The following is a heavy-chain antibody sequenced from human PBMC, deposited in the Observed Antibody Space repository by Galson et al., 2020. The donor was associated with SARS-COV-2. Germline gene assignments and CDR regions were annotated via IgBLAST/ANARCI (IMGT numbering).Heavy chain of an antibody. Sequence: GGSLRLSCAASGFTFSSYAMHWVRQAPGKGLEWVAVISYDGSNKYYADSVKGRFTISRDNSKNTLYLQMNSLRAEDTAVYYCARDAVLLWFGELLSPGYYFDYWGQGTLVTVSS. J-gene: IGHJ4*02. D-gene: IGHD3-10*01. CDR2: ISYDGSNK. V-gene: IGHV3-30*04. CDR1: GFTFSSYA. CDR3: ARDAVLLWFGELLSPGYYFDY.